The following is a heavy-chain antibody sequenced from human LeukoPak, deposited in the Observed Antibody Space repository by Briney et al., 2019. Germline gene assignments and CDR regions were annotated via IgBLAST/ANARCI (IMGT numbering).Heavy chain of an antibody. CDR2: ISGSGGSA. CDR1: GFTFTSYG. CDR3: AKAAWRGGAPALIEY. D-gene: IGHD1-26*01. Sequence: PGGSLRLSCAASGFTFTSYGMSWVRQAPGKGLEWVSAISGSGGSAYYADSVKGRFTISRDNSKNTLYLQMNSLRAEDTAVYYCAKAAWRGGAPALIEYWGQGTLVTVSS. J-gene: IGHJ4*02. V-gene: IGHV3-23*01.